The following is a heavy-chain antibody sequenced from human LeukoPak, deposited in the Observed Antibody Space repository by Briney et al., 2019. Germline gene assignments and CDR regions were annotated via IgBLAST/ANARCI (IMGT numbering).Heavy chain of an antibody. CDR1: GYTFTSYY. Sequence: ASVKVSCKASGYTFTSYYMHWVRQAPGQGLEWVGIINPSSGSTSYAQKFQGRVTLTRDMSTSTVYMELSSLRSEDTAVYYCASSDSGRFGSYFYMDVWGEGTTATVSS. CDR3: ASSDSGRFGSYFYMDV. J-gene: IGHJ6*03. V-gene: IGHV1-46*01. D-gene: IGHD3-10*01. CDR2: INPSSGST.